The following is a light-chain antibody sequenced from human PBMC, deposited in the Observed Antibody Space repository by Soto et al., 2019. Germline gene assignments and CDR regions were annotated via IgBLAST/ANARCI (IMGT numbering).Light chain of an antibody. J-gene: IGLJ2*01. Sequence: QSALTQPASVSGSPGQSITISCTGTSSDVGTYNLVSWHQHHPGKAPKLIIYEGSKRPSGVSNRFSGSKSGNTASLTISGLQAEDEADSYCCSFAVGSTLVFGGGTQVTVL. CDR2: EGS. CDR1: SSDVGTYNL. V-gene: IGLV2-23*01. CDR3: CSFAVGSTLV.